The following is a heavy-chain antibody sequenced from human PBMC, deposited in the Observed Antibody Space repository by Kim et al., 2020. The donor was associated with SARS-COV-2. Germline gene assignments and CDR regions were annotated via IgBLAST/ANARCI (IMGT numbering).Heavy chain of an antibody. V-gene: IGHV1-8*01. CDR1: GYTFTSYD. Sequence: ASVKVSCKASGYTFTSYDINWVRQATGQGLEWMGWMNPNSGNTGYAQKFQGRVTMTRNTSISTAYMELSSLRSEDTAVYYCARDGLLWFGELLFRYGMDVWGQGTTVTVSS. CDR2: MNPNSGNT. J-gene: IGHJ6*02. D-gene: IGHD3-10*01. CDR3: ARDGLLWFGELLFRYGMDV.